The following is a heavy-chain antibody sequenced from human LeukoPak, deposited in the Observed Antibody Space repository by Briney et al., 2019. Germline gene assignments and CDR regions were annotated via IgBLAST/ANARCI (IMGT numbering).Heavy chain of an antibody. Sequence: SETLSLTCAVSGASVSGSNYYWGWIRQPPGKGLEWIGYITYTGSTNYSPSLKSRVTISVDTSKNQFSLRLSSVTAADTAVYSCARAAGDSPPYYYYMDVWGKGTTVTVSS. J-gene: IGHJ6*03. CDR2: ITYTGST. V-gene: IGHV4-61*01. CDR3: ARAAGDSPPYYYYMDV. CDR1: GASVSGSNYY. D-gene: IGHD3-10*01.